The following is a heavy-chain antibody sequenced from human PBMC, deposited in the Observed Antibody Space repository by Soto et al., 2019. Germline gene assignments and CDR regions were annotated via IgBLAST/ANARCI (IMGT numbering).Heavy chain of an antibody. J-gene: IGHJ2*01. Sequence: PGQGLEWIGSIYHSGSTYYNPSLRSRVTISVDTSKNQFSLKLSSVTAADTAVYYCARDVWSQVLGGIRSCSTVSAVLLHRTSDL. D-gene: IGHD3-3*02. V-gene: IGHV4-38-2*02. CDR2: IYHSGST. CDR3: ARDVWSQVLGGIRSCSTVSAVLLHRTSDL.